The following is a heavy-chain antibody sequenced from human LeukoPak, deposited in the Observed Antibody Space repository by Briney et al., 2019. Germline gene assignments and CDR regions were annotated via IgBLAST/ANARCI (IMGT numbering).Heavy chain of an antibody. V-gene: IGHV3-13*01. J-gene: IGHJ3*02. CDR3: ARDQGRGAFDI. Sequence: QPGGSLRLSCAASGFTFSSYDMHWVRQATGKGLEWVSAIGTAGDTYYPGSVKGRLTISRENAKNSLYLQMNSLRAGDTAVYYCARDQGRGAFDIWGQGTMVTVSS. D-gene: IGHD1-26*01. CDR2: IGTAGDT. CDR1: GFTFSSYD.